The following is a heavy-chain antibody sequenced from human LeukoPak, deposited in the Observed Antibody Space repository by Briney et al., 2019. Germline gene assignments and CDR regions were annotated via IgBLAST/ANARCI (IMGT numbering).Heavy chain of an antibody. V-gene: IGHV3-23*01. J-gene: IGHJ3*02. Sequence: GGSLRLSCAASGFTFRSYAMGWVRQAPGKGLEWVSAISGSGGSTFYTDSVKGRFTVSRDNSKHTLHLQLNSLTAEATAVYYCVKDKEGSSWYSDPCVIWGQGTMVTVSS. CDR2: ISGSGGST. CDR3: VKDKEGSSWYSDPCVI. D-gene: IGHD6-13*01. CDR1: GFTFRSYA.